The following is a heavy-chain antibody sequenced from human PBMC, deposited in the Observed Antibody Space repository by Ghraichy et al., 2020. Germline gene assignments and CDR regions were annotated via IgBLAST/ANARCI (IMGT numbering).Heavy chain of an antibody. CDR3: AKLHSGWYVFYYYYYMDV. V-gene: IGHV3-23*01. D-gene: IGHD6-19*01. J-gene: IGHJ6*03. CDR1: GFTFSSYA. Sequence: GESLNISCAASGFTFSSYAMSWVRQAPGKGLEWVSAISGSGGSTYYADSVKGRFTISRDNSKNTLYLQMNSLRAEDTAVYYCAKLHSGWYVFYYYYYMDVWGKGTTVTVSS. CDR2: ISGSGGST.